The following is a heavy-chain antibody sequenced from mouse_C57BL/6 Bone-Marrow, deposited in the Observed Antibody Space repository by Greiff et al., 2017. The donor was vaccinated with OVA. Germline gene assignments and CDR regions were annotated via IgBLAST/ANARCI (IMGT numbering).Heavy chain of an antibody. CDR2: INPGSGGT. CDR3: ARSSRLGYAMDY. J-gene: IGHJ4*01. CDR1: GYAFTNYL. Sequence: VQLQQSGAELVRPGTSVKVSCKASGYAFTNYLIEWVKQRPGQGLEWIGVINPGSGGTNYNEQFKGKATLTADKSSSTAYMQLSSLTSEDSAVYFCARSSRLGYAMDYWGQGTSVTVSS. V-gene: IGHV1-54*01.